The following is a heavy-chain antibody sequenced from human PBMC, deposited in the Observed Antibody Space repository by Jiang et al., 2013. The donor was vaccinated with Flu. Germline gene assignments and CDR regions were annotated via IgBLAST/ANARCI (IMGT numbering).Heavy chain of an antibody. V-gene: IGHV3-21*01. Sequence: VQLLESGGGLVKPGGSLRLSCAASGFTFSSYSMNWVRQAPGKGLEWVSSISSSSSYIYYADSVKGRFTISRDNAKNSLYLQMNSLRAEDTAVYYCARDTWWGYDILTGYYNWYFDLWGRGTLVTVSS. J-gene: IGHJ2*01. CDR2: ISSSSSYI. CDR3: ARDTWWGYDILTGYYNWYFDL. D-gene: IGHD3-9*01. CDR1: GFTFSSYS.